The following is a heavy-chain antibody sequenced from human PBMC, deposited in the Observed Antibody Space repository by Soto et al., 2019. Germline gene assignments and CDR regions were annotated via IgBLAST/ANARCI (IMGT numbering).Heavy chain of an antibody. CDR1: GGTFSNFA. Sequence: VRLVQSGAEMKKPGSSVKVSCKASGGTFSNFAISWVRQAPGQGLEWLGAIIPVYSTPKYEPKFQGRVTISADESTSTAYMELSSLRSEDTAVYYCAKDDYSGFFVGYYGLDVWGPGTTVTVSS. CDR2: IIPVYSTP. V-gene: IGHV1-69*01. J-gene: IGHJ6*02. CDR3: AKDDYSGFFVGYYGLDV. D-gene: IGHD6-19*01.